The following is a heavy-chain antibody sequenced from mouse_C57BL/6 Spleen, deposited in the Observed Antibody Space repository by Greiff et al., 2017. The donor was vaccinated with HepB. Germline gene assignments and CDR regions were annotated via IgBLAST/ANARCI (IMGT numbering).Heavy chain of an antibody. D-gene: IGHD3-2*02. CDR3: ATAQAKGAWFAY. Sequence: VQLQQSGPELVKPGASVKMSCKASGYTFTDYNMHWVKQSHGKSLEWIGYINPNNGGTSYNQKFKGKATLTVNKSSCTAYMELRSLTSEDSAVYYCATAQAKGAWFAYWGQGTLVTVSA. CDR1: GYTFTDYN. J-gene: IGHJ3*01. CDR2: INPNNGGT. V-gene: IGHV1-22*01.